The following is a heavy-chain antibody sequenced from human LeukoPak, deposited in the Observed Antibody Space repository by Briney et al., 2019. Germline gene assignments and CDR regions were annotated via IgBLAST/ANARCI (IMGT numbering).Heavy chain of an antibody. Sequence: SETLSLTCTVSGGSVSSGSHFWSWIRQPPGKGLECIAYIYHSGSTNYNPSLKSRVTMSLDTSKNHFSLKLSSVTAADTAVYYCASESYGDYVVDDAFDIWGQGTMVTVSS. V-gene: IGHV4-61*03. CDR1: GGSVSSGSHF. J-gene: IGHJ3*02. CDR2: IYHSGST. D-gene: IGHD4-17*01. CDR3: ASESYGDYVVDDAFDI.